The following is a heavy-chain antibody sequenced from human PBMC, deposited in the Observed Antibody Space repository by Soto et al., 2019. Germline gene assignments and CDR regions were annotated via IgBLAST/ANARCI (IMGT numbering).Heavy chain of an antibody. CDR3: AKSTVTTSYFYGMDV. D-gene: IGHD4-4*01. V-gene: IGHV3-23*01. CDR1: GFTFSSFA. Sequence: EVQLLESGGGLVQPGGSLRLSCAASGFTFSSFAMNWVRQAPGKGLGWVSAISGSGNDAYFADAGKGRFTISRDNSKKTGYLQINSLRVEHSGVYFCAKSTVTTSYFYGMDVRGQGTTVTVSS. J-gene: IGHJ6*02. CDR2: ISGSGNDA.